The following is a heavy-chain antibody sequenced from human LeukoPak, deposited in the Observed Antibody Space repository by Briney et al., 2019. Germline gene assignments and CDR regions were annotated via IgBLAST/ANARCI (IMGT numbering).Heavy chain of an antibody. J-gene: IGHJ4*02. CDR3: VREGGVAAPNYFDY. CDR1: GLTFRSYW. V-gene: IGHV3-7*01. Sequence: GGSLRLSCAASGLTFRSYWMSWVRQAPGKGLEWVANIKQDGSQKYYVDSVKGRFIISRDNGKNSLYLQMNSLRAEDTAVYYCVREGGVAAPNYFDYWGQGTLVTVSS. D-gene: IGHD3-16*01. CDR2: IKQDGSQK.